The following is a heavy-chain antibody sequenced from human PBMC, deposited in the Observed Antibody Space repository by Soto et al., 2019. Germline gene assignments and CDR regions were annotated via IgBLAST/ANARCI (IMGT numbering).Heavy chain of an antibody. D-gene: IGHD3-10*01. J-gene: IGHJ3*02. CDR3: VRDSPEPMTSGTYYTNDAFDI. V-gene: IGHV4-31*03. Sequence: QVQLQESGPGLVKPSQTLSLTCTVSGGSISSGGYYWSWIRQHPGKGLEWIGYIYHSGTTYYNPSLKSRANISVDTSKNQFSLKLSSVTAADTAVYYCVRDSPEPMTSGTYYTNDAFDIWGQGTMVTVSS. CDR2: IYHSGTT. CDR1: GGSISSGGYY.